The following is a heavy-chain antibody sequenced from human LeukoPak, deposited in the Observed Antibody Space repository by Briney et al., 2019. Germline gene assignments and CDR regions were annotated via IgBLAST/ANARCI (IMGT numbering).Heavy chain of an antibody. D-gene: IGHD2-2*01. V-gene: IGHV5-51*01. CDR3: ARGKRCGSTSCYGGWFDP. Sequence: GESLKISCKCSGYSFTSYWIGWVRQMPGKGLEWMGIIYPGDSDTRYSPSFQGQVTISADKSISTAYLQWSSLKASDTAMYYCARGKRCGSTSCYGGWFDPWGQGTLVTVSS. CDR1: GYSFTSYW. J-gene: IGHJ5*02. CDR2: IYPGDSDT.